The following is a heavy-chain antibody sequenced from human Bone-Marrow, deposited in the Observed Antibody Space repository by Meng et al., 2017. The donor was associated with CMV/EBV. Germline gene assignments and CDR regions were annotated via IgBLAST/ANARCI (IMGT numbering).Heavy chain of an antibody. CDR2: IKQDGSEK. Sequence: GGSLRLSCAASGFTFSSYWMSWVRQAPGKGLEWVANIKQDGSEKYYVDSVRGRFTISRDNANYSLYLQMNSLRAEDTAVEYCARQYDYVWGLRYFEQWGQGTLVTVSS. V-gene: IGHV3-7*01. J-gene: IGHJ4*02. D-gene: IGHD3-16*01. CDR1: GFTFSSYW. CDR3: ARQYDYVWGLRYFEQ.